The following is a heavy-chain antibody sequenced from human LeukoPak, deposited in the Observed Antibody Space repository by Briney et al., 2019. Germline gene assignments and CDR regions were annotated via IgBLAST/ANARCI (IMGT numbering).Heavy chain of an antibody. CDR3: ARTISSSWYLDAFDI. CDR2: ISYDGSNK. CDR1: GFTFSSYA. V-gene: IGHV3-30-3*01. D-gene: IGHD6-13*01. J-gene: IGHJ3*02. Sequence: GGSLRLSCAASGFTFSSYAMHWVSQAPGKGLEWVAVISYDGSNKYYADSVKGRFTISRDNSKNTLYLQMNSLRAEDTAVYYCARTISSSWYLDAFDIWGQGTMVTVSS.